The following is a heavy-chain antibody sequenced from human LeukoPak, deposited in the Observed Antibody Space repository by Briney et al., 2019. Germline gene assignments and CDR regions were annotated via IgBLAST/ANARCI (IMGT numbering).Heavy chain of an antibody. CDR2: SAGGST. J-gene: IGHJ4*02. CDR1: GFTLSSFA. Sequence: PGGSLRLSCAASGFTLSSFAMSWVRQAPGKGLEWISASAGGSTFYADSVKGRFTISRDNSKNTLFLQMSSLRAEDTAVYYCAKGRTGNFDYWGRGTLVTVSS. V-gene: IGHV3-23*01. D-gene: IGHD3/OR15-3a*01. CDR3: AKGRTGNFDY.